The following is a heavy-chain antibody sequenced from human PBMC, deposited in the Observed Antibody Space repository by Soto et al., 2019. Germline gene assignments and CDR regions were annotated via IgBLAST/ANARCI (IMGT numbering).Heavy chain of an antibody. CDR1: GYTFTSYG. Sequence: GGEVKKPGASVKLSCTASGYTFTSYGISWVRQAPGQGLEWMGWISAYNGKTNYAQNVQGRVTMTTDTSTRTAYMDLRSLRSDDTAVYYCARGGDVNYYHGMDVWGQGTTVTVSS. J-gene: IGHJ6*02. CDR2: ISAYNGKT. CDR3: ARGGDVNYYHGMDV. D-gene: IGHD5-12*01. V-gene: IGHV1-18*01.